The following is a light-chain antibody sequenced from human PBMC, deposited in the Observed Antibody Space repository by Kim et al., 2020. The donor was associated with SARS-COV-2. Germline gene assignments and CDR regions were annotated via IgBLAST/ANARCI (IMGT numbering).Light chain of an antibody. V-gene: IGKV1-39*01. J-gene: IGKJ2*01. CDR2: TAS. CDR1: QSISSY. CDR3: QQGYSTPYT. Sequence: SATVADRVTIPCRASQSISSYLNWYQQKPGKAPKLLIYTASNLQSGVPSRFSGSGSGTDFTLTISSLQPEDFATYYCQQGYSTPYTFGQGTKLEI.